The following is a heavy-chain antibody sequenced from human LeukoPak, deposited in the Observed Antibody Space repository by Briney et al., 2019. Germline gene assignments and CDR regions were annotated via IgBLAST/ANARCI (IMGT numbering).Heavy chain of an antibody. J-gene: IGHJ5*02. Sequence: GGSLRLSCAASGFTFSSYAMHWVRQAPGKGLEWVAVISYDGSNKYYADSVKGRFTISRDNSKNTLYLQMNSLRAEDTAVYYCARGLGRPKSVVAATSSWFDPWGQGTLVTVSS. CDR2: ISYDGSNK. CDR3: ARGLGRPKSVVAATSSWFDP. CDR1: GFTFSSYA. D-gene: IGHD2-15*01. V-gene: IGHV3-30-3*01.